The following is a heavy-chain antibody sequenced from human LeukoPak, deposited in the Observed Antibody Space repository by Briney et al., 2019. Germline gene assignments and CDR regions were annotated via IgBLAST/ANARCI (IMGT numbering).Heavy chain of an antibody. V-gene: IGHV4-34*01. J-gene: IGHJ4*02. CDR2: INHSGST. Sequence: SETLSLTCAVYGGSFSGYYWSWIRPPPGKGLEWIGEINHSGSTNYNPSLKSRVTISVDTSKNQFSLKLSSVTAADTAVYYCASGRSSSGYDYWGQGTLVTVSS. CDR3: ASGRSSSGYDY. D-gene: IGHD5-12*01. CDR1: GGSFSGYY.